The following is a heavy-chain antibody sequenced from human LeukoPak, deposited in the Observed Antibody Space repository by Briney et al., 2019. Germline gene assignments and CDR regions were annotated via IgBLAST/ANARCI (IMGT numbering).Heavy chain of an antibody. D-gene: IGHD3-3*01. CDR3: ARDSYDFWSGYYQP. CDR2: INPNSGGT. CDR1: GYTFTGYH. Sequence: GASVKVSCKASGYTFTGYHMHWVRQAPGQGLEWMGRINPNSGGTNYAQKFQGRVTMTRDTSISTAYMELSRLRSDDTAVYYCARDSYDFWSGYYQPWGQGTLVTVSS. J-gene: IGHJ5*02. V-gene: IGHV1-2*06.